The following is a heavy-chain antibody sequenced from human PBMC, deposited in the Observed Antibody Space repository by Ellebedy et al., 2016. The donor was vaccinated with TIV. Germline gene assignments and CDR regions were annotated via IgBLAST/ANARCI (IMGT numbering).Heavy chain of an antibody. V-gene: IGHV3-53*03. CDR3: TRWGGDT. CDR2: IYSGTTT. D-gene: IGHD3-10*01. J-gene: IGHJ4*02. CDR1: GFPVSRNY. Sequence: GGSLRLSCAASGFPVSRNYMSWVRQAPGKGLEWVSVIYSGTTTYYAESVKGRFTISRDNSKNTLYLEMNSLKIEDTAVYFCTRWGGDTWGQGTLVAVSA.